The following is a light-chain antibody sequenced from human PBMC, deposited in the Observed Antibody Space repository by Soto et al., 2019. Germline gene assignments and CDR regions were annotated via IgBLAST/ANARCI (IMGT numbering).Light chain of an antibody. J-gene: IGKJ1*01. V-gene: IGKV3-20*01. CDR1: QSVSSSY. CDR2: GAS. CDR3: HQYGSSPRT. Sequence: EIVLTQSPGTLSLSPGERATLSCRASQSVSSSYLAWYQQKPGQAPRLLIYGASSRATGIPDRFSGSGSGTDCTRTISRLEPEDFAVYYCHQYGSSPRTFGQGPKVEIK.